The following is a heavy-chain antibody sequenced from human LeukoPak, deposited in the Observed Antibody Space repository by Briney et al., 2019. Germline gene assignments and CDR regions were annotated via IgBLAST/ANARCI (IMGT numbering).Heavy chain of an antibody. CDR2: AYYSGST. J-gene: IGHJ4*02. CDR3: ARIHRYCSGGACYVLDN. CDR1: GGSVSGYY. V-gene: IGHV4-59*02. D-gene: IGHD2-15*01. Sequence: SETLSLTCVVSGGSVSGYYWGWIRQPPGRGLEWIGYAYYSGSTNYNPSFKSRITISVDTSRNQFSLQLSSVTAADTAVYYCARIHRYCSGGACYVLDNWGQGTLVAVSS.